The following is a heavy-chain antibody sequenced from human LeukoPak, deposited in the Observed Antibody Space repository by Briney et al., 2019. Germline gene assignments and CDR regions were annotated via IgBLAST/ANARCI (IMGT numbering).Heavy chain of an antibody. J-gene: IGHJ4*02. CDR2: ISGGSINT. D-gene: IGHD5-24*01. V-gene: IGHV3-23*01. CDR1: GFTFSTSA. CDR3: AKVIGGRWLQPYY. Sequence: GGSLSLSCAASGFTFSTSAMNWVRQAPGKGLEWVSAISGGSINTYYADSVKGRFAISRDDSKSTLYLQMNSLRAEDTAVYYCAKVIGGRWLQPYYWGQGTLVTVSS.